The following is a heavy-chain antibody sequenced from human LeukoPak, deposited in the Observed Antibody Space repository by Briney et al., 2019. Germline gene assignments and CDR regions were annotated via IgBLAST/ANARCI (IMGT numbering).Heavy chain of an antibody. D-gene: IGHD3-9*01. CDR1: GFTFSDYI. V-gene: IGHV3-48*04. Sequence: GGSLRLSCTASGFTFSDYIVNWVRQAPGKGLGGVSNISRGSRTIYYSDSLKGRVTISRDNAKKSLYLQMNSLRAEDTAVYYCARVRYFDWLGPFDYWGQGTLVTVSS. CDR3: ARVRYFDWLGPFDY. J-gene: IGHJ4*02. CDR2: ISRGSRTI.